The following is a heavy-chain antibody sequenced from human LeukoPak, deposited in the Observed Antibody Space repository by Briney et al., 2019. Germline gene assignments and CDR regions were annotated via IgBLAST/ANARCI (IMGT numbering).Heavy chain of an antibody. V-gene: IGHV4-31*11. J-gene: IGHJ4*02. CDR3: ARGVVAARNFDY. D-gene: IGHD2-15*01. Sequence: ASETLSLTCAVYGGSFSGYYWSWIRQHPGKGLEWIGYIYYSGSTYYNPSLKSRVTISVDTSKNQFSLKLSSVTAADTAVYYCARGVVAARNFDYWGQGTLVTVSS. CDR2: IYYSGST. CDR1: GGSFSGYY.